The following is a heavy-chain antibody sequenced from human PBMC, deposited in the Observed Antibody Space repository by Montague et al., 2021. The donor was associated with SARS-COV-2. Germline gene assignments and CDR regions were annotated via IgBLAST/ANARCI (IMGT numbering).Heavy chain of an antibody. Sequence: SETLSLTCTVSGGSISSSSYYWGWIRQAPGKGLEWIGSIYYSGSTYYNPSLKSRVTISVDTSKNQFSLKLSSVTAADTAVYYCAGRVVVPAAIGHWYFDLWGRGTLVTVSS. D-gene: IGHD2-2*02. V-gene: IGHV4-39*01. J-gene: IGHJ2*01. CDR3: AGRVVVPAAIGHWYFDL. CDR2: IYYSGST. CDR1: GGSISSSSYY.